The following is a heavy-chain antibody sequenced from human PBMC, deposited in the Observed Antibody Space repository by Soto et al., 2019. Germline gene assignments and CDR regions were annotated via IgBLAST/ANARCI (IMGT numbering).Heavy chain of an antibody. CDR2: IYHSGTT. Sequence: QVQLQESGPGLVEPSGTLSLTCAVSGGSIRSGNWWSWVRQPPGKGLEWIGEIYHSGTTNYNPSLRRRVTISLDKSTNQFSLKLTSGTAADTAVYYCAWQRGYYGDYWGQGTLVTVSS. D-gene: IGHD3-22*01. J-gene: IGHJ4*02. CDR3: AWQRGYYGDY. CDR1: GGSIRSGNW. V-gene: IGHV4-4*02.